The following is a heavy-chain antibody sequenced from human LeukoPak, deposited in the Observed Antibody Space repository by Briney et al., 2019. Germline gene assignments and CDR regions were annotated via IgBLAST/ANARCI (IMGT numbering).Heavy chain of an antibody. J-gene: IGHJ4*02. D-gene: IGHD6-13*01. CDR2: IYTSGST. CDR1: GDSISYFY. CDR3: ARDSSSWHLFDY. V-gene: IGHV4-4*07. Sequence: SETLSLTCSVSGDSISYFYWSWIRQAAGKGLEWIGRIYTSGSTNYNPSLKSRVTISVDTSKNQFSLKLSSVTAADTAVYYCARDSSSWHLFDYWGQGTLVTVSS.